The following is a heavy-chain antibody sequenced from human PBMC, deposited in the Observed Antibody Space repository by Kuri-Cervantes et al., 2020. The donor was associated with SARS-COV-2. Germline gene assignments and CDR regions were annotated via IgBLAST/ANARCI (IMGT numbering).Heavy chain of an antibody. Sequence: ASVKVSCKASGYTFTSYGISWMRQAPGQGLEWMGWISTYYGDTDYAQSLQDRVTMTTDTSTSTAYMELKSLRSDDTAVYYCARESGSSGWYGFDYWGQGTLVTVSS. J-gene: IGHJ4*02. CDR1: GYTFTSYG. V-gene: IGHV1-18*01. CDR2: ISTYYGDT. D-gene: IGHD6-19*01. CDR3: ARESGSSGWYGFDY.